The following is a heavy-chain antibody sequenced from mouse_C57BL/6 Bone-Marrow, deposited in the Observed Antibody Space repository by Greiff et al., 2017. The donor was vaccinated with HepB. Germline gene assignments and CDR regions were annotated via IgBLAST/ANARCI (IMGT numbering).Heavy chain of an antibody. Sequence: VQLQESGAELVRPGASVKLSCKASGYTFTDYYINWVKQRPGQGLEWIARIYPGSGNTYYNEKFKGKATLTAEKSSSTAYMQLSSLTYEDSAVYFCARGDGYRSFDYWGQGTTLTVSS. CDR2: IYPGSGNT. V-gene: IGHV1-76*01. J-gene: IGHJ2*01. CDR3: ARGDGYRSFDY. CDR1: GYTFTDYY. D-gene: IGHD2-3*01.